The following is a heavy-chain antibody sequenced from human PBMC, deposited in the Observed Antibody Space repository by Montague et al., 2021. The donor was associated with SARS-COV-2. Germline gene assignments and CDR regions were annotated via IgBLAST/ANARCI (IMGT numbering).Heavy chain of an antibody. Sequence: SETLSLTCSVSGDSVNRNYWSWVRQPPGKGLEWLGYIFYSGSTYNPSLHSRVTMSLDTSKNHFSLNLISVTAADTAVYYCARGADYDFWSGFLRYKWFDPWGLGTPVTVSS. CDR1: GDSVNRNY. D-gene: IGHD3-3*01. CDR3: ARGADYDFWSGFLRYKWFDP. V-gene: IGHV4-59*02. J-gene: IGHJ5*02. CDR2: IFYSGST.